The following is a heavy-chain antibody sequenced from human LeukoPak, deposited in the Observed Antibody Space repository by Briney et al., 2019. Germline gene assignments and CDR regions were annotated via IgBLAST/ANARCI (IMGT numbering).Heavy chain of an antibody. J-gene: IGHJ3*02. CDR3: ARDSYYYDSSGYSHDAFDI. V-gene: IGHV3-30*01. Sequence: GGTLRLSCAASGFTFSSYAMHWVRKAPGQGLERVAVISYDGSNKYYADSGKDRFTISTDNSKNTLYLQMNSLRAEDTAVYYCARDSYYYDSSGYSHDAFDIWGQGTMVTVSS. CDR1: GFTFSSYA. D-gene: IGHD3-22*01. CDR2: ISYDGSNK.